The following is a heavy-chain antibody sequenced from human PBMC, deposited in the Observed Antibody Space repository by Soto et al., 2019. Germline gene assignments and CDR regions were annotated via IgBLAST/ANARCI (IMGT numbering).Heavy chain of an antibody. V-gene: IGHV5-51*01. J-gene: IGHJ3*02. CDR3: ARPPITMIDDPRDAFDI. D-gene: IGHD3-22*01. CDR1: GYSFTSYW. Sequence: GESLKISCKGSGYSFTSYWIGWVRQMPGKGLEWMGIIYPGDSDTRYSPSFQGQVTISADKSISTAYLQWSSLKASDTAMYYCARPPITMIDDPRDAFDIWGQGTMVTVSS. CDR2: IYPGDSDT.